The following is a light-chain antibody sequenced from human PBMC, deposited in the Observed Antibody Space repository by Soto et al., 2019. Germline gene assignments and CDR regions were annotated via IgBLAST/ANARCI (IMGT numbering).Light chain of an antibody. CDR2: EVS. V-gene: IGLV2-23*02. CDR3: CSYAGSSTLGV. CDR1: SSDVGSYNL. Sequence: QSVLTQPASVSGSPGQSITISCTGTSSDVGSYNLVSWYQQHPGKAPKLMIYEVSKRPSGVSNRFSGSKSGNTASPTISGLQAEDEADYYCCSYAGSSTLGVFGTGTKVTVL. J-gene: IGLJ1*01.